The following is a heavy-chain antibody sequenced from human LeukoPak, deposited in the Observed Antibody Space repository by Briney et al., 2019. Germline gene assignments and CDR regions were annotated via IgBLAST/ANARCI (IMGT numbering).Heavy chain of an antibody. V-gene: IGHV3-30*02. D-gene: IGHD3-3*01. J-gene: IGHJ1*01. CDR1: GFTFSSYS. CDR2: IQYDGSNQ. Sequence: SGGSLRLSCAASGFTFSSYSMNWVRQAPGKGLEWVAYIQYDGSNQQYADSVKGRFSISRDSSKNILYLQMNSLRAEDTAVYYCAKGSGYYTPAEYFQHWGQGTLVTVSS. CDR3: AKGSGYYTPAEYFQH.